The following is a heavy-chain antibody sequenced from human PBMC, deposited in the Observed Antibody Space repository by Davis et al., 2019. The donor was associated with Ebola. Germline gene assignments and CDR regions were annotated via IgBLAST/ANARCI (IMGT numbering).Heavy chain of an antibody. D-gene: IGHD3-3*01. CDR3: ARWSILGQ. Sequence: GESLKISCAASGITFSSYSMIWVRQAPGKGLEWVAFISSGSFTIHYADSVKGWFTISRDNAKNSLFLQMNSLRDEDTAVYYCARWSILGQWGQGTLVTVSS. V-gene: IGHV3-48*02. CDR1: GITFSSYS. CDR2: ISSGSFTI. J-gene: IGHJ4*02.